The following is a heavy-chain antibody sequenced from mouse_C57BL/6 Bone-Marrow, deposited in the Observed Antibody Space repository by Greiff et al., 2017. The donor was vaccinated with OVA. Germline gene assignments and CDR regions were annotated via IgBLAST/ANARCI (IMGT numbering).Heavy chain of an antibody. CDR2: IYPRSGNT. D-gene: IGHD1-1*01. CDR3: ACLYYGSSYPAGFAY. CDR1: GYTFTSYG. Sequence: ESGAELARPGASVKLSCKASGYTFTSYGISWVKQRTGQGLEWIGEIYPRSGNTYYNEKFKGKATLTADKSSSTAYMELRSLTSEDSAVYFCACLYYGSSYPAGFAYWGQGTLVTVSA. V-gene: IGHV1-81*01. J-gene: IGHJ3*01.